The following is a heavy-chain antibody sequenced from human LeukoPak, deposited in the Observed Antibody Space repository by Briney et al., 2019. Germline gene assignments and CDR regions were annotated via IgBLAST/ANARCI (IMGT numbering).Heavy chain of an antibody. V-gene: IGHV1-2*04. CDR3: ARSNGIVGATDDAFDI. Sequence: ASVKVSCKASGYTFTGYYMHWVRQAPGQGLEWMGWINPNSGGTNYAQKFQGWVTMTRDTSISTAYMELSRLRSDDTAVYYCARSNGIVGATDDAFDIWGQGTMVTVSS. D-gene: IGHD1-26*01. J-gene: IGHJ3*02. CDR1: GYTFTGYY. CDR2: INPNSGGT.